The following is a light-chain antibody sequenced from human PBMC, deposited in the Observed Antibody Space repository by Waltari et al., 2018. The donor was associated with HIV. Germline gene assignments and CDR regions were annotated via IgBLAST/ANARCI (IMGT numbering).Light chain of an antibody. Sequence: QSALTQPASVSGSPGPSVTISCTGTSSHFGLSHFVSWYQQYPGNVPKVIIYDVTSWPSGVPHRFSGSRSGNTASLTISGLQVDDEAVYYCSTHTTNDTLEFGGGTKLTVL. CDR2: DVT. CDR1: SSHFGLSHF. J-gene: IGLJ2*01. CDR3: STHTTNDTLE. V-gene: IGLV2-14*03.